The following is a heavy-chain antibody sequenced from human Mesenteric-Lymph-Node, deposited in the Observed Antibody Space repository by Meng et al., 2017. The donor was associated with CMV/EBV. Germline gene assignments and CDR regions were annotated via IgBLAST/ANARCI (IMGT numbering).Heavy chain of an antibody. CDR3: ARHAIVPGIIPVFDH. J-gene: IGHJ4*02. Sequence: GESLKISCAASGFTYIAYYMSWIRQAPGKGLECVSYISSADDTIYYADSVKGRFTISRDNAKNSLYLQMNSLSVEDTAIYFCARHAIVPGIIPVFDHWGQGTLVIVSS. CDR2: ISSADDTI. D-gene: IGHD3-10*01. V-gene: IGHV3-11*01. CDR1: GFTYIAYY.